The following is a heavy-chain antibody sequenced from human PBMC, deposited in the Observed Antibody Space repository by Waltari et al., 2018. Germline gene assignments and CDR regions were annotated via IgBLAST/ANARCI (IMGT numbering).Heavy chain of an antibody. J-gene: IGHJ4*02. V-gene: IGHV1-8*01. CDR1: GNTFTSYD. D-gene: IGHD6-6*01. CDR2: MNPNSGNT. Sequence: QVQLVQSGAEVTQPGASVKVSCKASGNTFTSYDINWVRQATGQGLEWLGGMNPNSGNTGYAQKFQGRVTMTRNTSRSTAYMELSSLGSEDTAGYYCARSLVRGSSPLGYWGQGTLVTVSS. CDR3: ARSLVRGSSPLGY.